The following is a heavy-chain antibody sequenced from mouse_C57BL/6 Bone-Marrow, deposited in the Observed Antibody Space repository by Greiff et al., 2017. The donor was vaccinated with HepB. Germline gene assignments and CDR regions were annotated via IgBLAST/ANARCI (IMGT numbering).Heavy chain of an antibody. CDR3: ARETGFAY. J-gene: IGHJ3*01. D-gene: IGHD4-1*01. Sequence: VKLMESGAELARPGASVKLSCKASGYTFTSYGISWVKQRTGQGLEWIGEIYPRSGNTYYNEKFKGKATLTADKSSSTAYMELRSLTSEDSAVYFCARETGFAYWGQGTLVTVSA. CDR2: IYPRSGNT. V-gene: IGHV1-81*01. CDR1: GYTFTSYG.